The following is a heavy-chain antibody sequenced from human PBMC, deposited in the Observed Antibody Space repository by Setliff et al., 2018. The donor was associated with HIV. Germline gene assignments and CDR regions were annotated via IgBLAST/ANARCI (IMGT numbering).Heavy chain of an antibody. V-gene: IGHV3-7*03. J-gene: IGHJ3*02. CDR3: ARWPREVAEMGGAFDS. CDR1: GFIFSSYW. CDR2: IKQDGSQK. Sequence: LRLSCEASGFIFSSYWMSWVRQAPGKGLEWVANIKQDGSQKFYVDSVKGRFTISRDNAKNSVYLQMNSLRVEDTAVYYCARWPREVAEMGGAFDSWGQGTMVTVSS. D-gene: IGHD3-16*01.